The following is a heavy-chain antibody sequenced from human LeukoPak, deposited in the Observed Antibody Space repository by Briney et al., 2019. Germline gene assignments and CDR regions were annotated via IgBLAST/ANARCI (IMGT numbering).Heavy chain of an antibody. CDR1: GGSIRSYY. CDR3: ARHFTRYGDPEYFDY. D-gene: IGHD4-17*01. CDR2: IYYSGST. Sequence: SETLSLTCTVSGGSIRSYYWSWIRQPPGKGLEWIGYIYYSGSTNYNSSLKSRVTISVDTSKNQFSLRLSSVTAADTAVYYCARHFTRYGDPEYFDYWGQGTLDTVSS. J-gene: IGHJ4*02. V-gene: IGHV4-59*08.